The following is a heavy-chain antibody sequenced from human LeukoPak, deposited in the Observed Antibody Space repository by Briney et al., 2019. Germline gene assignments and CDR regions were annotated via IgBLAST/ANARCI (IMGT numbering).Heavy chain of an antibody. CDR2: FDPEDGET. Sequence: GASVKVSCKVSGYTLTELSMHWVRQAPGKGLEWMGGFDPEDGETIHAQKFQGRVTMTEDTSTDTAYMELSSLRSEDTAVYCCATILDSYCSGGSCYSGGFDYWGQGTLVTVSS. J-gene: IGHJ4*02. V-gene: IGHV1-24*01. CDR3: ATILDSYCSGGSCYSGGFDY. CDR1: GYTLTELS. D-gene: IGHD2-15*01.